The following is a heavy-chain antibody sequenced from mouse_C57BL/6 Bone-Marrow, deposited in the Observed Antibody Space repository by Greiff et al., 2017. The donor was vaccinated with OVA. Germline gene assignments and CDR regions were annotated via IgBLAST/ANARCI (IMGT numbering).Heavy chain of an antibody. Sequence: VQLVESGAELARPGASVKLSCKASGYTFTSYGISWVKQRTGQGLEWIGEIYPRSGNTYYNEKFKGKATLTADKSSSTAYMELRSLTSEDSAVYFCARYDYYGSTFAYWGQGTLVTVSA. J-gene: IGHJ3*01. V-gene: IGHV1-81*01. CDR3: ARYDYYGSTFAY. CDR2: IYPRSGNT. CDR1: GYTFTSYG. D-gene: IGHD1-1*01.